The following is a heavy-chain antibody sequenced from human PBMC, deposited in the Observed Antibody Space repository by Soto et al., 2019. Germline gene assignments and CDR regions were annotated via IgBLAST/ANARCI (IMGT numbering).Heavy chain of an antibody. CDR2: MNPNSGNT. CDR1: GYTFTSYD. CDR3: ARGLGSSGWYGGAFDI. Sequence: ASVKVSCKASGYTFTSYDINWVRQATGQGLEWMGWMNPNSGNTGYAQKFQGRVTMTRNTSISTAYMELSSLRSEDTAVYYCARGLGSSGWYGGAFDIWGQGTMVTVS. J-gene: IGHJ3*02. D-gene: IGHD6-19*01. V-gene: IGHV1-8*01.